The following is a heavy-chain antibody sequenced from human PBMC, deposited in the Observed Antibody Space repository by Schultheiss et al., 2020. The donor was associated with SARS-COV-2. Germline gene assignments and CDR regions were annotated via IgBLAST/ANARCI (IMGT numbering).Heavy chain of an antibody. V-gene: IGHV3-48*03. D-gene: IGHD3-3*01. CDR2: ISSSGSTI. Sequence: GESLKISCAASGFTFSSYEMNWVRQAPGKGLEWVSYISSSGSTIYYADSVKGRFTISRDNAKNSLYLQMNSLRAEDTAVYYCARVPYYDFWSGEDFDYWGQGTLVTVSS. J-gene: IGHJ4*02. CDR1: GFTFSSYE. CDR3: ARVPYYDFWSGEDFDY.